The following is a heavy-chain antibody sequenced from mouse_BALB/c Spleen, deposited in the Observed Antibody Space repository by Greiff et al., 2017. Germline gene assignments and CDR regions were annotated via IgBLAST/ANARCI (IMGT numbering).Heavy chain of an antibody. Sequence: VQLQQSGAELMKPGASVKISCKATGYTFSSYWIEWVKQRPGHGLEWIGEILPGSGSTNYNEKFKGKATFTADTSSNTAYMQLSSLTSEDSAVYYCARAITTLTGFAYWGQGTLVTVSA. J-gene: IGHJ3*01. CDR3: ARAITTLTGFAY. V-gene: IGHV1-9*01. D-gene: IGHD2-4*01. CDR1: GYTFSSYW. CDR2: ILPGSGST.